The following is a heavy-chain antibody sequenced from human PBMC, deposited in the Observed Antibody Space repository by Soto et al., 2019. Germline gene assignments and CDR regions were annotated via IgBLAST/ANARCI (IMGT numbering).Heavy chain of an antibody. J-gene: IGHJ6*02. V-gene: IGHV3-30-3*01. CDR2: ISYDGSNK. CDR3: ARDQVRGITLTIFLYYYYGMDV. Sequence: WVLRLSCAASGFTFSSYAMHWVRQAPGKGLEWVAVISYDGSNKYYADSVKGRFTISRDNSKNTLYLQMNSLRAEDTAVYYCARDQVRGITLTIFLYYYYGMDVWGQGTTVTVSS. CDR1: GFTFSSYA. D-gene: IGHD3-3*01.